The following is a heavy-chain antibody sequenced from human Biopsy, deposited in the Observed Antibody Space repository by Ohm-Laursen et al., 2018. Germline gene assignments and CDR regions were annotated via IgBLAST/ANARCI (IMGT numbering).Heavy chain of an antibody. J-gene: IGHJ5*02. CDR3: ARHPTGFWFDP. Sequence: GTLSLTCIVSGGSISSSTTYYWAWLRQPPGKGLEWIGSIYNTETTFYNPSLKSRVTISVDTSTNQFSLTVSSVTAADTALYFCARHPTGFWFDPWGHGTLVTVSS. CDR2: IYNTETT. CDR1: GGSISSSTTYY. V-gene: IGHV4-39*01.